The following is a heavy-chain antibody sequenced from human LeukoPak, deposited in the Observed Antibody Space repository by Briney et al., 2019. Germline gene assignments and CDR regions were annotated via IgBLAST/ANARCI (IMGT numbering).Heavy chain of an antibody. J-gene: IGHJ2*01. CDR2: IYYSGST. Sequence: GSLRLSCAASGFTFSSYSMNWVRQPPGKGLEWIGSIYYSGSTYYNPSLKSRVTISVDTSKNQFSLKLSSVTAADTAVYYCARVGPNRTLWYFDLWGRGTLVTVSS. CDR3: ARVGPNRTLWYFDL. V-gene: IGHV4-39*07. CDR1: GFTFSSYS. D-gene: IGHD1-14*01.